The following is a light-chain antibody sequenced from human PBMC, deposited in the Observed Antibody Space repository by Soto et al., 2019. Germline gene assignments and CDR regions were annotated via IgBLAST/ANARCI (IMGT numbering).Light chain of an antibody. CDR3: QHYGNSPPYT. Sequence: EIVLTQSPGTLSSSPGERATLFCRASQSVSSSYLAWYQQKPGQAPRLLIYAVSSRATGIPDRFSGSGSGTDFNLTIRRLEPEDFAVYYCQHYGNSPPYTFGQGTKVDIK. V-gene: IGKV3-20*01. J-gene: IGKJ2*01. CDR1: QSVSSSY. CDR2: AVS.